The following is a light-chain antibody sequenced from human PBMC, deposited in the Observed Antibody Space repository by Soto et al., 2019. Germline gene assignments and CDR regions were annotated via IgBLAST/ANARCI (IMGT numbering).Light chain of an antibody. CDR3: QQYGRSPWT. Sequence: EIVLAQSPGTLSLSPGERATLSCRASHNAGSRYLAWYLQKPGQAPRLLIYGASSRATGIPDRFSGSGSGTDFILTISRLESEDFAVYYCQQYGRSPWTFGQGTKVDIK. CDR1: HNAGSRY. V-gene: IGKV3-20*01. CDR2: GAS. J-gene: IGKJ1*01.